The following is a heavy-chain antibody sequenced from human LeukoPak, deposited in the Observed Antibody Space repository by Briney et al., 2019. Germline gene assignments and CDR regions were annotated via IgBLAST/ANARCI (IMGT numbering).Heavy chain of an antibody. CDR2: IYYNGNT. J-gene: IGHJ4*02. Sequence: SQTLSLTCTVSGGSLSRGDYYWAWIRQPPGKGLEWIGYIYYNGNTYYSPSLKSRATISADASKNQFSLKLTFVTAADTAVYYCARASGYNFGDFSADFWGRGSLVTVSS. V-gene: IGHV4-30-4*01. D-gene: IGHD4-17*01. CDR1: GGSLSRGDYY. CDR3: ARASGYNFGDFSADF.